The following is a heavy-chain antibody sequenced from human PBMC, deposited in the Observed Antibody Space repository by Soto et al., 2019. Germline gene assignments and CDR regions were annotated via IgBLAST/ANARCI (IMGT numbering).Heavy chain of an antibody. CDR1: GYPLTSYG. CDR2: ISDYNGNT. Sequence: QVQLVQSGAEAKKPGASVKVSLKASGYPLTSYGISWVRKAPGPGLEWMGWISDYNGNTNYPQRLQGRVPMTTDTATIKAYMELRSLRFDDTAVYFCARFGIYDSSGYYYDGMDVWGQGTTVTVSS. J-gene: IGHJ6*02. D-gene: IGHD3-22*01. V-gene: IGHV1-18*01. CDR3: ARFGIYDSSGYYYDGMDV.